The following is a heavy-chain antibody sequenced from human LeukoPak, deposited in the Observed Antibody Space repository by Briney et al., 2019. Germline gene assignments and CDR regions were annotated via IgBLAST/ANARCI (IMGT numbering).Heavy chain of an antibody. CDR1: GFTFSNSA. J-gene: IGHJ4*02. CDR2: LSGSGITT. D-gene: IGHD1-26*01. Sequence: PGGSLRLSCAASGFTFSNSAMSWVRQAPGKGLEWVSTLSGSGITTYYADSVKGRFTISRDNAKNSLYLQMNSLRAEDTAVYYCVRDGKSGSYSNDYWGQGTLVTVSS. V-gene: IGHV3-21*01. CDR3: VRDGKSGSYSNDY.